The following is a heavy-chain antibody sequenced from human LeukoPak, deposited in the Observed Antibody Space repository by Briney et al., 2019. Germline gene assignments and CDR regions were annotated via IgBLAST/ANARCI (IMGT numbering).Heavy chain of an antibody. CDR1: AGSVTGFY. CDR3: AGDLGPGAFDY. J-gene: IGHJ4*02. Sequence: SETLSPTCAVYAGSVTGFYWSWIRPLAGGGLEWIGRIYTSGSPTSNPSLKSRVTISVDTPKPLLSLNLSSLTVAAPACYYCAGDLGPGAFDYWGQGTLVTVSS. D-gene: IGHD3-10*01. V-gene: IGHV4-4*07. CDR2: IYTSGSP.